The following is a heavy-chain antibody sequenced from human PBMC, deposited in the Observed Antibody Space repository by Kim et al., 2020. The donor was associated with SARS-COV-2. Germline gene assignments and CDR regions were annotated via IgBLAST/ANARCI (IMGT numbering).Heavy chain of an antibody. CDR3: ARGAYDYTSGGFDT. V-gene: IGHV4-34*01. Sequence: NPSLKSRVTISVDTSKNQFSLKLSSVTAAYTAVYYCARGAYDYTSGGFDTWGQGTLVTVSS. D-gene: IGHD4-4*01. J-gene: IGHJ5*02.